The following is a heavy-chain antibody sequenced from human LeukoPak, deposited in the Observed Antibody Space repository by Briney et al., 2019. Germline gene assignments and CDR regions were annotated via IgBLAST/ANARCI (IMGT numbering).Heavy chain of an antibody. D-gene: IGHD3-10*02. Sequence: GGSLRLSCTASGFTFSTYWMSWVRQAPGKGLEWVANTREDGSEKYYVDSVKGRFTISRDNAKSSLFLQMNSLRAEDTAVYYCARAFSLVRGVIYYYGMDVWGQGTTVTVSS. CDR1: GFTFSTYW. CDR3: ARAFSLVRGVIYYYGMDV. V-gene: IGHV3-7*01. J-gene: IGHJ6*02. CDR2: TREDGSEK.